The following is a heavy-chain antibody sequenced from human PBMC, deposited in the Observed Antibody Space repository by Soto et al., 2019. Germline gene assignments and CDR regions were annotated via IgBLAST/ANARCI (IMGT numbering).Heavy chain of an antibody. CDR3: ARDLWGYCGTDCYPLDV. J-gene: IGHJ6*02. CDR1: GGSISRYY. D-gene: IGHD2-21*02. V-gene: IGHV4-59*01. Sequence: QVQLQESGPGLVKPSETLSLTCTVSGGSISRYYWSWIRQPPGKGLEWIGYMYNTGSTVYNPSFKRRVTISVDTSKPPFSLKLNSVTAADTAVYYCARDLWGYCGTDCYPLDVWGQGTTVTVSS. CDR2: MYNTGST.